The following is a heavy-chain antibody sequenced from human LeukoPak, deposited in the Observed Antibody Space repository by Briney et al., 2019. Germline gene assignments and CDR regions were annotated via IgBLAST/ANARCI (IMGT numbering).Heavy chain of an antibody. CDR2: ISSSSSTI. Sequence: GGSLRHSCEASGFTLSSYAMSWVRQAPGKGLEWVSYISSSSSTIYYADSVKGRFTISRDNAKNSLYLQMNSLRDEDTAVYYCARDRAYCGGDCYPENWFDPWGQGTLVTVSS. J-gene: IGHJ5*02. V-gene: IGHV3-48*02. CDR1: GFTLSSYA. D-gene: IGHD2-21*02. CDR3: ARDRAYCGGDCYPENWFDP.